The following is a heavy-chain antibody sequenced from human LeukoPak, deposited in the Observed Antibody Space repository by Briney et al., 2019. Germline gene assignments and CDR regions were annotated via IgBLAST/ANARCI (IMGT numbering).Heavy chain of an antibody. D-gene: IGHD1-26*01. J-gene: IGHJ4*03. CDR2: ISPSGGST. V-gene: IGHV3-23*01. CDR1: GFTFSSYA. CDR3: AKDPYSGRTRGFDY. Sequence: PGGSLRLSCAASGFTFSSYAMSWVRQAPGEGLEWVSTISPSGGSTFYADSVKGRFTILRDNSKNTLYLQMNNLRVDDPAVYYCAKDPYSGRTRGFDYWGQGTLVAASS.